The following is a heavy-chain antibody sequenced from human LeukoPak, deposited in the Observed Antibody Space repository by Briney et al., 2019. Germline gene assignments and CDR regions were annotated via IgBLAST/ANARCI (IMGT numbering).Heavy chain of an antibody. J-gene: IGHJ3*02. CDR1: GFTFSSYA. V-gene: IGHV3-30*04. Sequence: GGSLRLSCAASGFTFSSYAMHWVRQAPGKGLEWVAVISYDGSNKKYADSVKGRFTISRDNSKNTLYLQMNSLKTEDTAVYYCTTDHMVWLRFGAFDIWGQGTMVTVSS. D-gene: IGHD3-3*01. CDR3: TTDHMVWLRFGAFDI. CDR2: ISYDGSNK.